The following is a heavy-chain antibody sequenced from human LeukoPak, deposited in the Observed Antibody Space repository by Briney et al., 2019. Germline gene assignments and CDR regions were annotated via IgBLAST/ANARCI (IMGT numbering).Heavy chain of an antibody. CDR1: GFTFSSYA. D-gene: IGHD3-22*01. V-gene: IGHV3-48*02. CDR2: ISSSSSTI. J-gene: IGHJ4*02. Sequence: GGSLRLSCAASGFTFSSYAMNWVRQAPGKGLEWISYISSSSSTIYYADSVKGRFSISRDNAKDSLYLQMNSLRDEDTAVYYCARDRGADYDYDSSAYDYPYYFDYWGQGTLVTVSS. CDR3: ARDRGADYDYDSSAYDYPYYFDY.